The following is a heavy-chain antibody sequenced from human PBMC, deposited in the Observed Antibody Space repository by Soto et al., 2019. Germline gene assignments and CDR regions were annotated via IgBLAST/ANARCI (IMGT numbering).Heavy chain of an antibody. CDR3: ARGEQLADY. CDR2: ISSNGGST. V-gene: IGHV3-64*01. D-gene: IGHD6-6*01. J-gene: IGHJ4*02. CDR1: GFTFSSYA. Sequence: EVQLVESGGGLVQPGGSLRLSCAASGFTFSSYAMHWVRQAPGKGLAYVSAISSNGGSTYYANSVKGRFTISRDNSKNTLYLQMGSLRAEDMAVYYCARGEQLADYWGQGTLVTVSS.